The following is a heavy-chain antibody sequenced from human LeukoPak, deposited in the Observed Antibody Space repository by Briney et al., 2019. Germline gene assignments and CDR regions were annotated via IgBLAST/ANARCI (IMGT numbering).Heavy chain of an antibody. D-gene: IGHD3-10*01. CDR1: GFTFSDYA. J-gene: IGHJ3*01. Sequence: GGSLRLSCAASGFTFSDYAMHWVRQAPGKGVEGVAVICYDGRNKYDADSVKGRFTISRDNSKNMMYLQMNSLRAEDTAVYYCARDRFMVRGVMVGTFDLWGQGTMVTVSS. V-gene: IGHV3-33*01. CDR3: ARDRFMVRGVMVGTFDL. CDR2: ICYDGRNK.